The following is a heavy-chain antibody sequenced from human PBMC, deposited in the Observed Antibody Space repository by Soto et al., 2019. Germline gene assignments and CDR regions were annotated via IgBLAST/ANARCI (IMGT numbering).Heavy chain of an antibody. Sequence: ETLSLTCAVYGGSFSGYYLSWIRQPPGKGLEWIGEINHSGSTNYNPSLKSRVTISVDTSKNQFSLKLSSVTAADTAVYYCARSFGYYYYMDVWGKGTTVTVSS. D-gene: IGHD3-16*01. J-gene: IGHJ6*03. CDR1: GGSFSGYY. CDR2: INHSGST. CDR3: ARSFGYYYYMDV. V-gene: IGHV4-34*01.